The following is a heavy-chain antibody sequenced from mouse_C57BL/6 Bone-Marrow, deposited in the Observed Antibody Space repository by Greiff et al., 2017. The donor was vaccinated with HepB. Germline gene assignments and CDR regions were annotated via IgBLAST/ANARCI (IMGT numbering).Heavy chain of an antibody. Sequence: QVQLKESGPELVKPGASVKISCKASGYAFSSSWMNWVKQRPGKGLEWIGRIYPGDGDTNYNGKFKGKATLTADKSSSTAYMQLSSLTSEDSAVYFCAREVTGSSFDYWGQGTTLTVSS. J-gene: IGHJ2*01. D-gene: IGHD4-1*01. CDR3: AREVTGSSFDY. CDR1: GYAFSSSW. CDR2: IYPGDGDT. V-gene: IGHV1-82*01.